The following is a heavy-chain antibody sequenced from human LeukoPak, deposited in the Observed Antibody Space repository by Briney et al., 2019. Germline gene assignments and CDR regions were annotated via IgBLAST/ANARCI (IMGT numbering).Heavy chain of an antibody. D-gene: IGHD5-24*01. Sequence: ASVKVSCKASGGTFSSYAISWVRQAPGQGLGWMGGIIPIFGTANYAQKFQGRVTITADESTSTAYMELSSLRSEDTAVYYCAGAGRAGMATTDFDYWGQGTLVTVSS. V-gene: IGHV1-69*13. CDR2: IIPIFGTA. J-gene: IGHJ4*02. CDR1: GGTFSSYA. CDR3: AGAGRAGMATTDFDY.